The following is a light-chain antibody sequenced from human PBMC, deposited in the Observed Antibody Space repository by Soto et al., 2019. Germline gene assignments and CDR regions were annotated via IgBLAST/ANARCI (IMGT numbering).Light chain of an antibody. CDR3: QQYDSSHHT. Sequence: EVVLTQSPGTLSLSPGERATLSCRASQSVSSSYFAWYQQKPGQAPRLLIYAVSSRATGIPDRFSGSGSGTDFTLTISRLEPEDFAVYYCQQYDSSHHTFGGGTKVEI. V-gene: IGKV3-20*01. CDR2: AVS. J-gene: IGKJ4*01. CDR1: QSVSSSY.